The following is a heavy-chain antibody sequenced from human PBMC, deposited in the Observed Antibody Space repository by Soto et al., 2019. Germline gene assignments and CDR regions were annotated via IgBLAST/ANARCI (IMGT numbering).Heavy chain of an antibody. CDR1: GFTFSSYA. Sequence: EVQLLESGGGLVQPGGSLRLSCAASGFTFSSYAMTWVRQAPAQGLEWVSGISGCGGGTYYADSVKGRFTISRDSSKNTLYLQMDSLRAEDTAVYYCAKKTDSSSPWGALDIWGQGTMVSVSS. J-gene: IGHJ3*02. D-gene: IGHD6-6*01. V-gene: IGHV3-23*01. CDR2: ISGCGGGT. CDR3: AKKTDSSSPWGALDI.